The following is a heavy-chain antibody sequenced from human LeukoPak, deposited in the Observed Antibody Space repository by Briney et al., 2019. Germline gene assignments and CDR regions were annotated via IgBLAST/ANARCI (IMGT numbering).Heavy chain of an antibody. Sequence: SETLSLTCTVSGGSISSYYWSWIRQPPGKGLEWIGYIYYSGSTNYNPSLKSRVTISVDTSKNQFSLKLSSVTAADTAVYYCARHYYRSAWFDPWGQGTLVTVSS. CDR1: GGSISSYY. V-gene: IGHV4-59*08. D-gene: IGHD3-22*01. CDR2: IYYSGST. CDR3: ARHYYRSAWFDP. J-gene: IGHJ5*02.